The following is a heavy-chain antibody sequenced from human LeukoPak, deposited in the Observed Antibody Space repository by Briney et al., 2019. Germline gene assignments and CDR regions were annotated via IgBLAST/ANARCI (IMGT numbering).Heavy chain of an antibody. CDR1: GGTFSSYA. CDR3: AKGDVQDRGGYSRYYYYYMDV. V-gene: IGHV1-69*13. D-gene: IGHD3-22*01. Sequence: SVKVSCKASGGTFSSYAISWVRQAPGQGLEWMGGIIPIFGTANYAQKFQGRVTITADESTSTAYMELSSLRSEDTAVYYCAKGDVQDRGGYSRYYYYYMDVWGKGTTVTISS. CDR2: IIPIFGTA. J-gene: IGHJ6*03.